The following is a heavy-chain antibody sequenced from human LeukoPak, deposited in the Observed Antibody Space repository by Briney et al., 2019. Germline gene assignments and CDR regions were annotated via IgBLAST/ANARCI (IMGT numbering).Heavy chain of an antibody. J-gene: IGHJ4*02. Sequence: GGSLRLSCAGSGITFSTYWMHWVRQAPGKGLVWVSRINSEGSTISYADSVKGRFTISRDNAKNTLYLQMNSLGPEDTAVYYCSRGSTMTGWNYWGQGTLVTVSS. CDR2: INSEGSTI. CDR1: GITFSTYW. D-gene: IGHD5/OR15-5a*01. V-gene: IGHV3-74*01. CDR3: SRGSTMTGWNY.